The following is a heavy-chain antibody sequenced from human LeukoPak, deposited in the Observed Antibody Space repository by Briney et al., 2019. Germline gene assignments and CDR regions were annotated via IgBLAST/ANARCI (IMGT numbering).Heavy chain of an antibody. V-gene: IGHV4-39*01. Sequence: PSETLSLTCSVSAGSIFSTTFYWGWIRQPPGKGLGWMGGMYYDGSTYYNPSLKSRVSISVDTSNNQFSLKLTSVTAADTAVYFCARRSDSGSDDGEDYFDFWGQGTLVTVSS. CDR3: ARRSDSGSDDGEDYFDF. CDR1: AGSIFSTTFY. D-gene: IGHD1-26*01. CDR2: MYYDGST. J-gene: IGHJ4*02.